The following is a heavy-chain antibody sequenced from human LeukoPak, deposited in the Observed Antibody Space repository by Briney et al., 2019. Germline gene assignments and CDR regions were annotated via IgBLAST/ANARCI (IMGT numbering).Heavy chain of an antibody. D-gene: IGHD3-10*01. CDR3: AKVRGYGSGEWGFDY. J-gene: IGHJ4*02. CDR1: GFTFSSYG. Sequence: PGGSLRLSCAASGFTFSSYGMHWVRQAPGKGLEWVAFIRYDGSNKHYADSVKGRLTISRDNSKNTLYLQMNSLRAEDTAVYYCAKVRGYGSGEWGFDYWGQGTLVTVSS. CDR2: IRYDGSNK. V-gene: IGHV3-30*02.